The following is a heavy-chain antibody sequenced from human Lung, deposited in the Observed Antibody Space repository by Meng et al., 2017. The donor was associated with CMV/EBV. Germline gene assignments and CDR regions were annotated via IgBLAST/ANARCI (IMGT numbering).Heavy chain of an antibody. Sequence: CAASGTSISTSNWWSWVRQPPGKGLEWIGEVYHSGYTNYNPFLKSRVTMSVDRSKNQFSLRLSSVTAADTAIYYCARVTEYGGNCFDSWGQGTLVTVSS. J-gene: IGHJ4*02. D-gene: IGHD4/OR15-4a*01. V-gene: IGHV4-4*02. CDR2: VYHSGYT. CDR1: GTSISTSNW. CDR3: ARVTEYGGNCFDS.